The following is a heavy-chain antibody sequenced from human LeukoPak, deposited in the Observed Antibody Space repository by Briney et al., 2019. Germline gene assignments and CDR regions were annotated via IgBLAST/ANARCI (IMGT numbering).Heavy chain of an antibody. V-gene: IGHV3-66*01. Sequence: HPGGSLRLSCAASGFTVSSNYMSWVRQAPGKGLEWVSVIYSGGNTYYADSEQGRFTMSRENPENTLYLQMNSLRAEDTAVYYCARAHDRGYYYGFDYWGQGTLVTVSS. CDR2: IYSGGNT. J-gene: IGHJ4*02. CDR3: ARAHDRGYYYGFDY. D-gene: IGHD3-22*01. CDR1: GFTVSSNY.